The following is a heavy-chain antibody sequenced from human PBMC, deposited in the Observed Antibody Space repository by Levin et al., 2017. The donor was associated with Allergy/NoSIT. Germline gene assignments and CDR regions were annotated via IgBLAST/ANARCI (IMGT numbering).Heavy chain of an antibody. CDR2: ISYDGSNK. CDR1: GFTFSSYA. V-gene: IGHV3-30*18. CDR3: AKRMTTVTTFVYYYGMDV. D-gene: IGHD4-17*01. Sequence: GESLKISCAASGFTFSSYALYWVRQAPGKGLEWVAVISYDGSNKYYADSVKGRFTISRDNSKNTLYVQMNSLRAEDTAVYYCAKRMTTVTTFVYYYGMDVWGQGTTVTVSS. J-gene: IGHJ6*02.